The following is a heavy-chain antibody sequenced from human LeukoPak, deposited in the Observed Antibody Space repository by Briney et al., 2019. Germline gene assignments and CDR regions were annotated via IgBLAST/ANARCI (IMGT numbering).Heavy chain of an antibody. D-gene: IGHD3-22*01. Sequence: GASVKVSCKASGYTFTSYAISWVRQAPGQGLEWMGGIIPIFGTANYAQKFQGRVTITADESTSTAYMELSSLRSEDTAVYYCARGMSYYDSSGYYRYYYYGMDVWGQGTTVTVSS. CDR3: ARGMSYYDSSGYYRYYYYGMDV. CDR1: GYTFTSYA. CDR2: IIPIFGTA. J-gene: IGHJ6*02. V-gene: IGHV1-69*13.